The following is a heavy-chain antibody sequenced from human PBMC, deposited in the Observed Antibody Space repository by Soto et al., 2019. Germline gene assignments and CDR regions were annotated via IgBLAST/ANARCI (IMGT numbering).Heavy chain of an antibody. CDR1: GDSISSYY. D-gene: IGHD2-15*01. CDR3: ARGHLGITTTGTWYDFDY. Sequence: QVQMQESGPRLVKPSETLSLTCTVSGDSISSYYWTWIRQPPGKGLEYIGYIYYSGRTYYKPSLKSRVTISVDASKNQSALKLSAVTAADTAVYYCARGHLGITTTGTWYDFDYWVQGTLGTVSS. V-gene: IGHV4-59*01. J-gene: IGHJ4*02. CDR2: IYYSGRT.